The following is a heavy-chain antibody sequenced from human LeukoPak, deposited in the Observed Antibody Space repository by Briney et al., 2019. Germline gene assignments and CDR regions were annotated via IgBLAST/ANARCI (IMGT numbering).Heavy chain of an antibody. D-gene: IGHD5-24*01. CDR3: AREGRWLPLDY. V-gene: IGHV3-66*01. CDR1: GFTFSDYG. CDR2: IYSGGST. Sequence: PGGSLRLSCAASGFTFSDYGMNWVRQAPGKGLEWVSVIYSGGSTYYADSVKGRFTISRDNSKNTLYLQMNSLRAEDTAVYYCAREGRWLPLDYWGQGTLVTVSS. J-gene: IGHJ4*02.